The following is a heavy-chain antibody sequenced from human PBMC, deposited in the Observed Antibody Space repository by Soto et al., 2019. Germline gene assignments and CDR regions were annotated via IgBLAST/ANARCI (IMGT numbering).Heavy chain of an antibody. Sequence: WETLSLTCTVSGGSISGYYWSWIRQPPGKGLEWIGYVYYSGSTNYNPSLKSRVTISVDTSKNQFSLKLSSVTAADTAVYYCARARRSYNYYDSSGYSYYFDYWGQGTLVTVSS. CDR1: GGSISGYY. V-gene: IGHV4-59*12. CDR3: ARARRSYNYYDSSGYSYYFDY. D-gene: IGHD3-22*01. CDR2: VYYSGST. J-gene: IGHJ4*02.